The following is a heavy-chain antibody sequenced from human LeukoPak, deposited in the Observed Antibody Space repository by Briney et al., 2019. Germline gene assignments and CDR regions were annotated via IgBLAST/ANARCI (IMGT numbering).Heavy chain of an antibody. V-gene: IGHV3-33*01. Sequence: GGSLRLSCAASGFSFSSYGMHWVRQAPGKGLEWVAVIWYDGSNKYYGDSVKGRFTISRDNSKNTMYLQMNSLRAEDTAVYYCARDRGSGTYLAASDIWGQGTMVIVSS. CDR1: GFSFSSYG. J-gene: IGHJ3*02. D-gene: IGHD1-26*01. CDR3: ARDRGSGTYLAASDI. CDR2: IWYDGSNK.